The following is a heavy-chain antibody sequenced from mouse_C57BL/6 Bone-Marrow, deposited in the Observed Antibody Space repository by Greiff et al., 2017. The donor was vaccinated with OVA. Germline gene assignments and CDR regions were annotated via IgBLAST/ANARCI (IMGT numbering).Heavy chain of an antibody. CDR3: ARDSNYDAMDY. CDR1: GFTFSDFY. D-gene: IGHD2-5*01. Sequence: EVMLVESGGGLVQSGRSLRLSCATSGFTFSDFYMEWVRQAPGKGLEWIAASRNKANDYTTEYSASVKGRFIVSRDTSQSILYLQMNALRAEDTAIYYCARDSNYDAMDYWGQGTSVTVSS. J-gene: IGHJ4*01. V-gene: IGHV7-1*01. CDR2: SRNKANDYTT.